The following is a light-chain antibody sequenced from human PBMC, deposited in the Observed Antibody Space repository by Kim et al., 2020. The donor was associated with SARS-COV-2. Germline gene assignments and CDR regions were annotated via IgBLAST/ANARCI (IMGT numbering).Light chain of an antibody. V-gene: IGKV3-15*01. Sequence: SPGERATRSGRASQTIYNKLVWYQQKPGQAPRLLIYDATTRATGVPARFIGSGSETDFTLTISSLQSEDFAVYYCQQSNDWTPLTFGQGTKVDIK. CDR3: QQSNDWTPLT. CDR1: QTIYNK. CDR2: DAT. J-gene: IGKJ1*01.